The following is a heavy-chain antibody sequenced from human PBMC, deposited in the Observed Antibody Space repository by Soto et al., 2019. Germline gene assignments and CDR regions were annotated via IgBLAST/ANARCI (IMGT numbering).Heavy chain of an antibody. J-gene: IGHJ4*02. CDR2: ISVNNGNT. D-gene: IGHD6-19*01. Sequence: QVQLVQSGAEVKKPGASVKVSCKTSGYTFSSYGVSWVRQAPGQGLEWMGWISVNNGNTKYAQKAQGRVPMTTDTPTSTAYMELRSLRSDDTAVYYCARDRNIEVAGAQPLLPWGQGTLVTVSS. CDR3: ARDRNIEVAGAQPLLP. CDR1: GYTFSSYG. V-gene: IGHV1-18*01.